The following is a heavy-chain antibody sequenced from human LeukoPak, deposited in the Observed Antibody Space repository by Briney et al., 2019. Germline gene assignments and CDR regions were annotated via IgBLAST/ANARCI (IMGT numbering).Heavy chain of an antibody. CDR2: INHSGST. CDR3: ARDYSSGLRDY. V-gene: IGHV4-34*01. D-gene: IGHD6-19*01. J-gene: IGHJ4*02. Sequence: RSSETLSLTCAVYGGSFSGYYWSWIRQPPGKGLEWIGEINHSGSTNYNPSLKSRVTISVDTSKNQFSLKLSSVTAADTAVYYCARDYSSGLRDYWGQGTLVTVSS. CDR1: GGSFSGYY.